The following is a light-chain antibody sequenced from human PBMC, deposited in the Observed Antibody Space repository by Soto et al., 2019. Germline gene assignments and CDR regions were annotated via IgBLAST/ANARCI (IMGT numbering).Light chain of an antibody. J-gene: IGKJ1*01. Sequence: DIQMTQSPSSLSASVGDRVTITCRTSQSISTPLNWYQQKPGKAPKVLIYGASSLHSGVPSRFSGGGSGTDFTLTINSLQPEDFATYYCQESLSFLWGTFGPGTKV. CDR3: QESLSFLWGT. CDR2: GAS. CDR1: QSISTP. V-gene: IGKV1-39*01.